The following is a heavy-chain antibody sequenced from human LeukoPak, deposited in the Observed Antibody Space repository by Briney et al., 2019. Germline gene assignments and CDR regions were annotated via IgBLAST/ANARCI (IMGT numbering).Heavy chain of an antibody. CDR2: INPNSGDT. J-gene: IGHJ4*02. V-gene: IGHV1-2*02. CDR3: ATQRGSYLWGTDFDY. D-gene: IGHD3-16*01. Sequence: ASVKVSCKASGYTFTGYYMHWVRQAPGQGLEWMGWINPNSGDTKYAQKFQGRVTMTRDTSTSTAYMELSRLRSDDTAVYYCATQRGSYLWGTDFDYWGQGTLVTVSS. CDR1: GYTFTGYY.